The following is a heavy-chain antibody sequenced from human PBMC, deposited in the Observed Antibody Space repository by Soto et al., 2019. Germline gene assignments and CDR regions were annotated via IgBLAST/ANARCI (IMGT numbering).Heavy chain of an antibody. CDR2: ISSNGGST. CDR1: GFTFSSYA. J-gene: IGHJ4*02. CDR3: VKDSLVNSYGASLSLDY. V-gene: IGHV3-64D*06. Sequence: GGSLRLSCSASGFTFSSYAMHWVRQAPGKGLEYVSAISSNGGSTYSADSVKGRFTISRDNSKNTLYLQMSSLRAEDTAVYYCVKDSLVNSYGASLSLDYWGQGTLVTVSS. D-gene: IGHD5-18*01.